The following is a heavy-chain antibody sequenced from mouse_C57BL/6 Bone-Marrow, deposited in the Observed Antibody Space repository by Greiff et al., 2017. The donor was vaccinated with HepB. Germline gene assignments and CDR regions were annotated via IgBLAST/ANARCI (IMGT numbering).Heavy chain of an antibody. CDR1: GYTFTSYW. J-gene: IGHJ4*01. CDR3: ARWAYYSNLYAMDY. D-gene: IGHD2-5*01. CDR2: IYPGSGST. V-gene: IGHV1-55*01. Sequence: VQLQQPGAKLVKPGASVKMSCKASGYTFTSYWITWVKQRPGQGLEWIGDIYPGSGSTNYNEKFKSKATLTVDTSASTAYMQLSSLTSEDSAVYYCARWAYYSNLYAMDYWGQGTSVTVSS.